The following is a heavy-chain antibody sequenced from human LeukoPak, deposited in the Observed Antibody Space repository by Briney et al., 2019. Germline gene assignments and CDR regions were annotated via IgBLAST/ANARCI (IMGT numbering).Heavy chain of an antibody. Sequence: PSETLSLTCTVSGGSISSSSYYWGWIRQPPGKGLEWIGSIYYSGSTNYNPSLKSRVTMSVDTSKNQFSLSLSSVSSADTAVYYCARAKLRNWFDPWGQGTLVTVSS. V-gene: IGHV4-39*07. D-gene: IGHD1-1*01. CDR3: ARAKLRNWFDP. J-gene: IGHJ5*02. CDR1: GGSISSSSYY. CDR2: IYYSGST.